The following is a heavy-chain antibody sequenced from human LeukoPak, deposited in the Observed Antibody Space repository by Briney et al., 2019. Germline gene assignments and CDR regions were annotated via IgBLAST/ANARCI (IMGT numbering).Heavy chain of an antibody. Sequence: GGSLRLSCAASGFTVSSNYMSWVRQAPGKGLEWVSGISGSGARTYYADPVKGRFTISRDNSKNTLYLQMNSLRAEDTAVYYCAKDAETYDFWSGYYYDYWGQGTLVTVSS. CDR1: GFTVSSNY. J-gene: IGHJ4*02. CDR2: ISGSGART. CDR3: AKDAETYDFWSGYYYDY. V-gene: IGHV3-66*03. D-gene: IGHD3-3*01.